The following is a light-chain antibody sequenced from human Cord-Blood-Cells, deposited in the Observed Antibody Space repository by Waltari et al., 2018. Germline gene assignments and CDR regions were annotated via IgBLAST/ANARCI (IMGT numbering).Light chain of an antibody. CDR2: DAS. V-gene: IGKV3-11*01. CDR1: QSVSSY. Sequence: EIVLTQSQATLTLSPGERATLSCRASQSVSSYLAWYQQKPGQAPMLLIYDASNRATGIPARFSGSGSVTDFTLTISSLEPEDFAVYYCQQRSNWPPTFGGGTKVEIK. CDR3: QQRSNWPPT. J-gene: IGKJ4*01.